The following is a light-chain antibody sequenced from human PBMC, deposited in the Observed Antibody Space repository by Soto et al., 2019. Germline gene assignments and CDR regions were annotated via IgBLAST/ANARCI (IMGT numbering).Light chain of an antibody. Sequence: QSVLTQSTSVTGSTGQSITISCTGTSSDVGGYNYVSWFQQHPGKAPKLMIYEVSNRPSGVSNRFSGSRSGNTASLTISGLQSEDEAEYYCNSYTNNNTLVFGTGTKVTV. CDR2: EVS. CDR1: SSDVGGYNY. J-gene: IGLJ1*01. CDR3: NSYTNNNTLV. V-gene: IGLV2-14*01.